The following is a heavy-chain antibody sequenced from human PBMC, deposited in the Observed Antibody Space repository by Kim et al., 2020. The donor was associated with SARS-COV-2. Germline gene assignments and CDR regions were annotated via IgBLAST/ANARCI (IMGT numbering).Heavy chain of an antibody. CDR2: INPSGGST. D-gene: IGHD2-21*02. J-gene: IGHJ4*02. V-gene: IGHV1-46*01. CDR1: GYTFTSYY. Sequence: ASVKVSCKASGYTFTSYYMHWVRQAPGQGLEWMGIINPSGGSTSYAQKFQGRVTMTRDTSTSTVYMELSSLRSEDTAVYYCAREPPRFVVVTAAPGDYWGQGTLVTVSS. CDR3: AREPPRFVVVTAAPGDY.